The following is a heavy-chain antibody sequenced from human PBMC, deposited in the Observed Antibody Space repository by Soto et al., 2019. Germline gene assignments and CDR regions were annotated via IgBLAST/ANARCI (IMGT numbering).Heavy chain of an antibody. CDR2: FDPEDGET. V-gene: IGHV1-24*01. CDR3: ATDFVATVVTPLRYGMDV. D-gene: IGHD5-12*01. Sequence: ASVKVSCKVSGYTLTELSMHWVRQAPGKGLEWMGGFDPEDGETIYAQKFQGRVTMTEDTSTDTAYMELSSLRSEDTAVYYCATDFVATVVTPLRYGMDVWGQGTTVTVSS. CDR1: GYTLTELS. J-gene: IGHJ6*02.